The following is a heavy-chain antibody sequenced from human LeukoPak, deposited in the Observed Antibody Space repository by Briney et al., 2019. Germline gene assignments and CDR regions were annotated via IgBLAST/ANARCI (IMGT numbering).Heavy chain of an antibody. D-gene: IGHD2-21*02. CDR3: AKDIHCGGDCYYNWFDP. Sequence: PGGSLRLSCAASGFTFSSYAMHWVRQAPGKGLEWVAVISYDGSNKYYADSVKGRFTISRDNSKNTLYLQMNSLRAEDTAVYYCAKDIHCGGDCYYNWFDPWGQGTLVTVSS. V-gene: IGHV3-30*04. J-gene: IGHJ5*02. CDR2: ISYDGSNK. CDR1: GFTFSSYA.